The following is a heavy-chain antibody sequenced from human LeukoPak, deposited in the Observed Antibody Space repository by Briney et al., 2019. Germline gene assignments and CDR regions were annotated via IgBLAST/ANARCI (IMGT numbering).Heavy chain of an antibody. CDR1: GGSISSGGYS. Sequence: SETLSLTCAVSGGSISSGGYSWSWIRQPPGKGLEWIGYIYHSGSTYYNPSLKSRVTISVDRSKNQFSLKLSSVTAADTAVYYCASAEDCAFDYWGQGTLVTVSS. V-gene: IGHV4-30-2*01. CDR3: ASAEDCAFDY. D-gene: IGHD2-21*02. J-gene: IGHJ4*02. CDR2: IYHSGST.